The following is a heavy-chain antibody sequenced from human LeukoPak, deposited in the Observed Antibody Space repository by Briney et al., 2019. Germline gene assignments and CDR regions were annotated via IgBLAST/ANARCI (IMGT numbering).Heavy chain of an antibody. J-gene: IGHJ6*01. CDR1: GGSFSGYY. Sequence: PSETLSLTCAVYGGSFSGYYWSWIRQPPGKGLEWIGEINHSGSTNYNPSLKSRVTISVDTSKNQFSLKLSSVTAADTAVYYCARFGFWGSYRPKLGMDVWGKGPRSPSPQ. CDR2: INHSGST. V-gene: IGHV4-34*01. D-gene: IGHD3-16*02. CDR3: ARFGFWGSYRPKLGMDV.